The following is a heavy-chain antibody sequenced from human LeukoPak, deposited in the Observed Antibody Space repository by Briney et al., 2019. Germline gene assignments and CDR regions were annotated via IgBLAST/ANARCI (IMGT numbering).Heavy chain of an antibody. CDR1: GDSISSYY. Sequence: SETLSLTCTVSGDSISSYYWSWIRQPPGKQLEWIAYIYYSGTIEYNPSLQSRGTISIDMSRNQFSLKLSSVTAADTAVYYCARHGYTYASYFDRWGQGTLVTVSS. D-gene: IGHD3-16*01. CDR2: IYYSGTI. V-gene: IGHV4-59*08. J-gene: IGHJ4*02. CDR3: ARHGYTYASYFDR.